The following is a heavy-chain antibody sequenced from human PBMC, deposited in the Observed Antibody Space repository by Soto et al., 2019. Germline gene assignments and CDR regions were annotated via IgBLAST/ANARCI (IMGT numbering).Heavy chain of an antibody. D-gene: IGHD3-10*01. J-gene: IGHJ6*02. CDR2: IRGSGGGT. Sequence: GGSLRLSCAASGFPFSMFAMNWVRQAPGKGLEWVSGIRGSGGGTYYADSVKGRFTISRDVSRNMLYLEMNTLRGEDTAVYYCAKASGRVHYGMHVWGQGTTVTVSS. CDR1: GFPFSMFA. V-gene: IGHV3-23*01. CDR3: AKASGRVHYGMHV.